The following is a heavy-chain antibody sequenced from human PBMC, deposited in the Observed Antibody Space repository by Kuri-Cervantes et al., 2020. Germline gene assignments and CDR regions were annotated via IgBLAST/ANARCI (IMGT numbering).Heavy chain of an antibody. V-gene: IGHV1-3*01. Sequence: SVKVSCKASGYTFTSYAMHWVRQAPGQRLEWMGWINAGNGDTKYSQKFQGRVTITRDASASTAYMALSSLRSGDTAVYYCAREGLYGSGSYYNRVDDYWGQGALVTVSS. D-gene: IGHD3-10*01. CDR1: GYTFTSYA. CDR2: INAGNGDT. CDR3: AREGLYGSGSYYNRVDDY. J-gene: IGHJ4*02.